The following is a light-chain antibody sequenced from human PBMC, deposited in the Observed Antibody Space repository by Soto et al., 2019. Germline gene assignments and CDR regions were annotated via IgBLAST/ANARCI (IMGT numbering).Light chain of an antibody. CDR3: QQSYSTSIT. V-gene: IGKV1-5*01. CDR2: DAS. Sequence: DIQMTQSPSTLSASGGDRVTITCLASQSISSWLAWFQQQPGKAPKLLMYDASSLESGVPSGFSGSGSGTDFTLTISSLQPEDFATYYCQQSYSTSITFGQGTLLEIK. J-gene: IGKJ5*01. CDR1: QSISSW.